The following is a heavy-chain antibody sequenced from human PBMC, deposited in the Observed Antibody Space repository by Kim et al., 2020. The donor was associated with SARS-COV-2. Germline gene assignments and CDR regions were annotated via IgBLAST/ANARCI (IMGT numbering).Heavy chain of an antibody. J-gene: IGHJ4*02. Sequence: GGSLRLSCAASGLTFSNYAMSWVRQPPGKALEWVSATSGSDGSTFYGDFVKGRFTVSRDNSANTLNLQMNSLTAEDTAIYFCAIRIAVLGTLDHWGQGTLVTVSS. CDR3: AIRIAVLGTLDH. CDR1: GLTFSNYA. CDR2: TSGSDGST. D-gene: IGHD6-19*01. V-gene: IGHV3-23*01.